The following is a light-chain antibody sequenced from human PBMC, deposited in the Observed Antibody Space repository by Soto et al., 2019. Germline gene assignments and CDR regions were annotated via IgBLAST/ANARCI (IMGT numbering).Light chain of an antibody. Sequence: EIVLTQSPGTLSVSRGERATRSCRASQSVSSSYLAWYQQKPGQAPRLLIYGASSRATGIPDRFSGSGSGTDFTLTISRLEPEDFAVYYCQHYGSSLWTFGQGTKVEIK. CDR3: QHYGSSLWT. CDR2: GAS. V-gene: IGKV3-20*01. J-gene: IGKJ1*01. CDR1: QSVSSSY.